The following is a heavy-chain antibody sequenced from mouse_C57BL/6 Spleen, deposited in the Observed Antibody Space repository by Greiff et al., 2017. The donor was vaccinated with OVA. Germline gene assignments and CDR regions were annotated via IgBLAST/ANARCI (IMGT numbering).Heavy chain of an antibody. V-gene: IGHV1-26*01. CDR1: GYTFTDYY. CDR2: INPNNGGT. Sequence: EVQLQQSGPELVKPGASVKISCKASGYTFTDYYMNWVKQSHGKSLEWIGDINPNNGGTSYNQKFKGKATLTVDKSSSTAYMELRSLTSEDSAVYYCARGGGNYVRGYWYFDVWGTGTTVTVSS. J-gene: IGHJ1*03. D-gene: IGHD2-1*01. CDR3: ARGGGNYVRGYWYFDV.